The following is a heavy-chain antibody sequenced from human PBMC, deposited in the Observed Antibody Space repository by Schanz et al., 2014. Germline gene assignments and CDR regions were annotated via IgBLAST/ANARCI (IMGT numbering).Heavy chain of an antibody. D-gene: IGHD3-10*01. V-gene: IGHV3-23*01. Sequence: EVHLLESGGGLVEPGGSLRLSCAASGFSFSDYYMSWIRQAPGKGLEWVSGISGSGASTYYADSVKGRFTISRDNSKNTLYLQMNSLRPEDTAVYYCAKYRGYYRVSGSYRELEYWGQGTLXTVSS. CDR1: GFSFSDYY. CDR2: ISGSGAST. J-gene: IGHJ4*02. CDR3: AKYRGYYRVSGSYRELEY.